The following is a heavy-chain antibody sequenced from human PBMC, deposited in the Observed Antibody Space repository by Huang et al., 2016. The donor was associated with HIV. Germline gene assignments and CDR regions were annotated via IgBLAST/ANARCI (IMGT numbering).Heavy chain of an antibody. Sequence: QVQLVESGGGVVQPGRSLRLSCAASRFTFSNYAMHWVRQGTGNGMEWVAVISDDGSNKYYADSVKGRFTISRDNSKNTLYLQMNSLRAEDTAVYYCARDLWLRDLYYYYYMDVWGKGTTVTVSS. CDR2: ISDDGSNK. V-gene: IGHV3-30-3*01. D-gene: IGHD5-12*01. J-gene: IGHJ6*03. CDR3: ARDLWLRDLYYYYYMDV. CDR1: RFTFSNYA.